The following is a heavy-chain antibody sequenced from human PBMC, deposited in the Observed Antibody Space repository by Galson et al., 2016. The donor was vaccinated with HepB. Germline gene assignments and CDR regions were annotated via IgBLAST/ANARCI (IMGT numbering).Heavy chain of an antibody. V-gene: IGHV3-7*01. Sequence: SLRLSCAASGFTFSSYWMPWVRQAPGTGLDWVAKIKQDGSEKNYVDSVKGRFTISRDNAKHLVYLQRNSLRAEDTAMYYCASAPAATESDYWGQGTLVTVS. J-gene: IGHJ4*02. CDR1: GFTFSSYW. CDR3: ASAPAATESDY. CDR2: IKQDGSEK. D-gene: IGHD6-25*01.